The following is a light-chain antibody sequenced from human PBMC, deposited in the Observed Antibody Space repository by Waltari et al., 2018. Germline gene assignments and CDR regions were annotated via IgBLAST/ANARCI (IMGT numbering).Light chain of an antibody. J-gene: IGLJ2*01. CDR2: RNT. CDR1: RPDMGNNS. V-gene: IGLV1-47*01. Sequence: QSLLTQPPSASWTPGQKVTMSCSGGRPDMGNNSDYLYQQLPCTTPKLLMYRNTQRPSGVPDRISASKSGTSASLAISGLRSEDEAMYYCASWDDRLGGVLFGGGTKLTVL. CDR3: ASWDDRLGGVL.